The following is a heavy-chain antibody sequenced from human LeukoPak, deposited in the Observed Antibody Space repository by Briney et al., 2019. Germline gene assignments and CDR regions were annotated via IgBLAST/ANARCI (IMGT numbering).Heavy chain of an antibody. CDR3: ARAFHDSSGYYYGMDV. CDR1: GGSTSSYY. Sequence: SETLSLTCTVSGGSTSSYYWSWIRQPPGKGLEWIGYIYYSGSTNYNPSLKSRVTISVDTSKNPFSLKLSSVTAADTAVYYCARAFHDSSGYYYGMDVWGQGTTVTVSS. V-gene: IGHV4-59*01. CDR2: IYYSGST. J-gene: IGHJ6*02. D-gene: IGHD3-22*01.